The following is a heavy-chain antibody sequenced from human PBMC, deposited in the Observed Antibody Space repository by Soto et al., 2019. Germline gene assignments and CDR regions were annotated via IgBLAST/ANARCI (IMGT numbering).Heavy chain of an antibody. CDR3: ARGPGRIVGATTSNDY. D-gene: IGHD1-26*01. V-gene: IGHV4-39*07. Sequence: SETLSLTCSVSGGSISNSNYFWSWIRQPPGKGLEWIGEINHSGSTNYNPSLKSRVTISVDTSKNQFSLKLSSVTAADTAVYYCARGPGRIVGATTSNDYWGQGTLVTVSS. CDR2: INHSGST. CDR1: GGSISNSNYF. J-gene: IGHJ4*02.